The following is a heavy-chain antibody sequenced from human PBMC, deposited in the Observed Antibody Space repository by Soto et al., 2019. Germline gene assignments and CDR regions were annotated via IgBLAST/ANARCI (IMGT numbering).Heavy chain of an antibody. V-gene: IGHV3-30*03. J-gene: IGHJ4*02. CDR2: ISHDERIK. Sequence: QVQLVESGGGVVQPGRSLRLSCAASGFTFSDDVMHWVRQVPGKGLEWVASISHDERIKYYADCVKGRFTISRDNSNNMMYLQMDSLQTEDTALYYCARRLEGASSDFLDYWGQGTLVTVSS. D-gene: IGHD2-21*02. CDR1: GFTFSDDV. CDR3: ARRLEGASSDFLDY.